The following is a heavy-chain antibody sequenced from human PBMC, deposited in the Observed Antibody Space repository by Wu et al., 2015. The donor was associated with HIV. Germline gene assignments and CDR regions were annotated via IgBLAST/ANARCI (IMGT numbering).Heavy chain of an antibody. CDR2: IIPIFGTA. CDR1: GGTFSSYA. D-gene: IGHD5-12*01. J-gene: IGHJ6*02. V-gene: IGHV1-69*13. Sequence: QVQLVQSGAEVKKPGSSVKVSCKASGGTFSSYAISWVRQAPGQGLEWMGRIIPIFGTANYAQKFQGRVTITADESTSTAYMELSSLRSEDTAVYYCARAEGYTGYDYYYYYGMDVVGPRDHGHRLL. CDR3: ARAEGYTGYDYYYYYGMDV.